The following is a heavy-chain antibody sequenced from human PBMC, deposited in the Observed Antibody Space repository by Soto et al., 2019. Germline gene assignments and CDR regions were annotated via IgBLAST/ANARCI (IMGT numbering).Heavy chain of an antibody. D-gene: IGHD3-22*01. CDR2: IYYTGST. Sequence: PSETLSLTCTVSGGSISSSSSYWGWIRQPPGKGLEWIGSIYYTGSTYYSPSLKGRVTISVDSSKNQFSLKLSSVTAADTAVYHCGRVYYYVSSGYFRPADAFDIWGQGTRVTVSS. J-gene: IGHJ3*02. CDR1: GGSISSSSSY. CDR3: GRVYYYVSSGYFRPADAFDI. V-gene: IGHV4-39*02.